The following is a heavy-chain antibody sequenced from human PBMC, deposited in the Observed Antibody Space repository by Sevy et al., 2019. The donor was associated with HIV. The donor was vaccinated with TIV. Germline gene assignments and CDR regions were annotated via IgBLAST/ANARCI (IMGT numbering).Heavy chain of an antibody. CDR3: ARDRYYDASGYHYYYYGMDV. V-gene: IGHV3-66*01. J-gene: IGHJ6*02. CDR2: ICSDGRT. Sequence: GGSLRLSCAASGLSVSDNYMNWVRQAPGKGLELVSVICSDGRTYYADSVKGRFTISRDNSKNTLYLHMNNLRPEDTAVYYCARDRYYDASGYHYYYYGMDVWGQGTTVTVSS. D-gene: IGHD3-22*01. CDR1: GLSVSDNY.